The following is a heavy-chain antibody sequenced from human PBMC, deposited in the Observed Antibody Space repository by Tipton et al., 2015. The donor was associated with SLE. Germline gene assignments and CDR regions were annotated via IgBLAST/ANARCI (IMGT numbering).Heavy chain of an antibody. CDR3: ARTVGSGFDY. J-gene: IGHJ4*02. V-gene: IGHV4-61*02. CDR1: GGSISSGSYY. D-gene: IGHD3-16*01. CDR2: IYTSGST. Sequence: TLSLTCTVSGGSISSGSYYWSWIRQPAGKGLEWIGRIYTSGSTNYNPSLKSRVTISVDTSKNQFSLKLSSVTAADTAVYYCARTVGSGFDYWGQGTLVTVSS.